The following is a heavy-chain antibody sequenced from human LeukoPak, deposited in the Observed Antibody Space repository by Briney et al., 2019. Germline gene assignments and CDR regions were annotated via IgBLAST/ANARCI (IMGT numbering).Heavy chain of an antibody. Sequence: PGGSLRLSCAASGFSFSSYWMNWVRQAPGKGLEWVSYISSSGSTIYYADSVKGRFTISRDNAKNSLYLQMNSLRAEDTAVYYCARADYDILTGPPFWGQGTLVTVSS. V-gene: IGHV3-48*04. CDR2: ISSSGSTI. CDR1: GFSFSSYW. D-gene: IGHD3-9*01. CDR3: ARADYDILTGPPF. J-gene: IGHJ4*02.